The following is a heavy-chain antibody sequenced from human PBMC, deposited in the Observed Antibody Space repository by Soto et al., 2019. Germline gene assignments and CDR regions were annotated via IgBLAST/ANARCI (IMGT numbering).Heavy chain of an antibody. CDR1: GFTFSSYG. D-gene: IGHD6-6*01. Sequence: GGSLRLSCAASGFTFSSYGMHWVRQAPGKGLEWVAVISYDGSNKYYADSVKGRFTISRDNSKNTLYLQMNSLRAEDTAVYYCAKERSSSSSPTDYWGQGTLVTVSS. J-gene: IGHJ4*02. CDR2: ISYDGSNK. CDR3: AKERSSSSSPTDY. V-gene: IGHV3-30*18.